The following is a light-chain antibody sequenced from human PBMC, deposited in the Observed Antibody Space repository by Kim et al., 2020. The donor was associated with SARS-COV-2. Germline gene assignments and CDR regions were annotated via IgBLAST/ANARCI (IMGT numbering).Light chain of an antibody. CDR3: QQYDKSMWT. J-gene: IGKJ1*01. CDR1: QSISTTY. CDR2: GAS. V-gene: IGKV3-20*01. Sequence: ESVLTQSPGTLSLSPGERATLSCRSSQSISTTYLAWYQQKPGQAPRLLIYGASSRATGIPDRFSGSGSGTDFTLSISRLEPEDFAVYYCQQYDKSMWTFGQGTKVDIK.